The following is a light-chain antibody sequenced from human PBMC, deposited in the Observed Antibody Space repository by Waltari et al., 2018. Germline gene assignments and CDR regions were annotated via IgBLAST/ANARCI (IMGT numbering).Light chain of an antibody. J-gene: IGKJ4*01. Sequence: DIQMTQSPSSLSASVGDRVTISCRASQDIRSYLNWYQQKPGKPPKLLIYHVDRLESGVPSRFSGSGSGTEFTLIISSLQSEDSATYYCQHYNSLPLTFGGGTKVGIK. V-gene: IGKV1-17*01. CDR2: HVD. CDR1: QDIRSY. CDR3: QHYNSLPLT.